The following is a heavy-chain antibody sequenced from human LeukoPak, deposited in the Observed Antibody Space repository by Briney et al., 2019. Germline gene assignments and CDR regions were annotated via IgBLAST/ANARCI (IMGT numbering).Heavy chain of an antibody. Sequence: GGSLRLSCSASGFTFKSYAMHWVRQAPGEGVECVSSINTNGANTYYADSDKGIFTISTDNSRNTVYVQLTSLTPEHTAVYYCVKGLHYSSSKMHSWGQGTLVTVSS. CDR2: INTNGANT. CDR3: VKGLHYSSSKMHS. V-gene: IGHV3-64*05. J-gene: IGHJ4*02. D-gene: IGHD6-6*01. CDR1: GFTFKSYA.